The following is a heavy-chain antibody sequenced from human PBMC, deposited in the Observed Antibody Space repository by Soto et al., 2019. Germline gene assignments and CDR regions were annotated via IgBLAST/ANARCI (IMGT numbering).Heavy chain of an antibody. D-gene: IGHD2-2*02. CDR3: ARDRISYCSSTSCYRYYYGMDV. CDR1: GYSISSGYY. Sequence: SETLSLTCAVSGYSISSGYYWGWIRQPPGKGLEWIGSIYHSGSTYYNPSLKSRVTISVDTSKNQFSLKLSSVTAADAAVYYCARDRISYCSSTSCYRYYYGMDVWGQGTTVTVSS. J-gene: IGHJ6*02. CDR2: IYHSGST. V-gene: IGHV4-38-2*02.